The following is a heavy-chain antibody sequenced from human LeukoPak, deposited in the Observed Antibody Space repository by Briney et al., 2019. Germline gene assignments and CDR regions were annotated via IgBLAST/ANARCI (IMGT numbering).Heavy chain of an antibody. CDR2: ISSDKTYI. J-gene: IGHJ4*02. CDR3: ARAPGTIYSNYANPDY. D-gene: IGHD4-11*01. CDR1: GFIFSTYS. V-gene: IGHV3-21*01. Sequence: GGSLGLSCVASGFIFSTYSMNWVRQAPGKGLEWVSCISSDKTYIHYADSVKGRSTISRDNAKNSLYLQMNSLRAEDTAVYYCARAPGTIYSNYANPDYWGQGTLVTVSS.